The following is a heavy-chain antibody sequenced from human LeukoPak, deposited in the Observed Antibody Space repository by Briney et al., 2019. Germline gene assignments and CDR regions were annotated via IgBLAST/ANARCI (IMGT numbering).Heavy chain of an antibody. Sequence: GGSLRLSCAASGFTFSSYEMNWVRQAPGKGLEWVSYISSSGSTIYYADSVKGRFTISGDNAKNSLYLQMNSLRAEDTAVYYCARESLEGYDSSGYYSGEYFQHWGQGTLVTVSS. CDR1: GFTFSSYE. J-gene: IGHJ1*01. V-gene: IGHV3-48*03. CDR3: ARESLEGYDSSGYYSGEYFQH. CDR2: ISSSGSTI. D-gene: IGHD3-22*01.